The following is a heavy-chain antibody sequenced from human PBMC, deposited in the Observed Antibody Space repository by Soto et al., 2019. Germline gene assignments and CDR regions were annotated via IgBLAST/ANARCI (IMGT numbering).Heavy chain of an antibody. CDR2: IYYSGST. CDR3: ARFSPDFGVVIPNNWFDP. J-gene: IGHJ5*02. D-gene: IGHD3-3*01. V-gene: IGHV4-31*03. CDR1: GGSISSGGYY. Sequence: PSETLSLTCTVSGGSISSGGYYWSWIRQHPGKGLEWIGYIYYSGSTYYNPSLKSRVTISVDTSKNQFSLKLSSVTAADTAVYYCARFSPDFGVVIPNNWFDPWGQGTLVTVSS.